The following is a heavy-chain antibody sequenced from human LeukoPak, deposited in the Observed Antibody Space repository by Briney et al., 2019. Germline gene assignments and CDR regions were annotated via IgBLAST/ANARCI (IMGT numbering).Heavy chain of an antibody. CDR1: GYTFTGYY. CDR3: ARALPGYSYGPRMDY. D-gene: IGHD5-18*01. J-gene: IGHJ4*02. V-gene: IGHV1-2*02. CDR2: INPNSGGT. Sequence: GASVKVSCKASGYTFTGYYMHWVRQAPGQGLEWMGWINPNSGGTNYAQKFQGRVTMTRDTSISTAYMELSRLRSDDTAVYYCARALPGYSYGPRMDYWGQGTLVTVSS.